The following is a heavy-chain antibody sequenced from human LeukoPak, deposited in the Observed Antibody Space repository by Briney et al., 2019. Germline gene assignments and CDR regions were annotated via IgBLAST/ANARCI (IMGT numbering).Heavy chain of an antibody. CDR2: ISGSGDFT. Sequence: GGSLRLSCAASGCTFSNYAMSWVRQAPGKRLEWVSAISGSGDFTYYADSVKGRFTISRDNSRNTLYLQMNSLRAEDTAVFYCAKCTTGNAHYPIDYWGQGALVTVSS. V-gene: IGHV3-23*01. CDR3: AKCTTGNAHYPIDY. D-gene: IGHD4-17*01. J-gene: IGHJ4*02. CDR1: GCTFSNYA.